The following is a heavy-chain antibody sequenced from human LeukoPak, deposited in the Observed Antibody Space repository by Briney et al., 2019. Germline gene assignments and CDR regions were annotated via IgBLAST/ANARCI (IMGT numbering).Heavy chain of an antibody. V-gene: IGHV5-51*01. CDR3: ARLGSRYDFWSGFRLYGMDV. CDR2: IYPGDSDT. J-gene: IGHJ6*02. CDR1: GYSSTSYW. D-gene: IGHD3-3*01. Sequence: GESLQISCKGSGYSSTSYWIGWVRQMPGKGLEWMGIIYPGDSDTRYSPSFQGQVTISADKSISTAYLQWSSLKASDTAMYYCARLGSRYDFWSGFRLYGMDVWGQGTTVTVSS.